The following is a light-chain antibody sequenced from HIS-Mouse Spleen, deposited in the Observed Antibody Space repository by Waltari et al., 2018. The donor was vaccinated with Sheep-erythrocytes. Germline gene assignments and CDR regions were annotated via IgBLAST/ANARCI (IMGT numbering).Light chain of an antibody. Sequence: QSALTQPRSVSGSPGQSVTIPCTGPSSDVGGYNYVSWYQQHPGKAPKLMSYDVSKRPSGVPDRFSGSKSGNTASLTISGLQAEDEADYYCCSYAGSSTPWVFGGGTKLTVL. CDR1: SSDVGGYNY. CDR2: DVS. J-gene: IGLJ3*02. CDR3: CSYAGSSTPWV. V-gene: IGLV2-11*01.